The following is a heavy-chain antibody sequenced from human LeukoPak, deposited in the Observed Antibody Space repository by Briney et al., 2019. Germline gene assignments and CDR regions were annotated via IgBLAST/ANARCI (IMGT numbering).Heavy chain of an antibody. J-gene: IGHJ4*02. CDR3: ARVDYYDSSGYYYGFDY. Sequence: GRSLRLSCAASGFTFGSYAMHWVRQAPGKGLEWVAVISYDGSNKYYADSVKGRFTISRDNSKNTLYLQMNSLRAEDTAVYYCARVDYYDSSGYYYGFDYWGQGTLVTVSS. CDR2: ISYDGSNK. D-gene: IGHD3-22*01. CDR1: GFTFGSYA. V-gene: IGHV3-30-3*01.